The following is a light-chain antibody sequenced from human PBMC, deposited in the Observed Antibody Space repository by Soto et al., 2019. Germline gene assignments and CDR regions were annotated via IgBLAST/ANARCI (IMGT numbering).Light chain of an antibody. CDR1: QSVSNF. CDR2: DAS. V-gene: IGKV3-11*01. Sequence: EIVLTQSPATLSLFPGERATLSCRASQSVSNFLAWYQQKPGQAPRLLISDASNRATGIPGRFSGSGSGTDFSLTISSLEPEDFAVYYCQQRSNWPWTFGQGTKVEIK. CDR3: QQRSNWPWT. J-gene: IGKJ1*01.